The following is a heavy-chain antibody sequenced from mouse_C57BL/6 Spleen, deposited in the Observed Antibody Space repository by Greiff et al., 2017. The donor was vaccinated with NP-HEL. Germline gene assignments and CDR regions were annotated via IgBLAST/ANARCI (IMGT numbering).Heavy chain of an antibody. CDR1: GFTFSDYG. D-gene: IGHD2-4*01. Sequence: EVKVVESGGGLVKPGGSLKLSCAASGFTFSDYGMHWVRQAPEKGLEWVAYISSGSSTIYYADTVKGRFTISRDNAKNTLFLQMTSLRSEDTAMYYCAREGLRQGAMDYWGQGTSVTVSS. CDR2: ISSGSSTI. V-gene: IGHV5-17*01. J-gene: IGHJ4*01. CDR3: AREGLRQGAMDY.